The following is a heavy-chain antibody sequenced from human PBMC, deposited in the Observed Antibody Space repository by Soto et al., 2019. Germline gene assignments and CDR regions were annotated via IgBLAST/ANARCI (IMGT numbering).Heavy chain of an antibody. CDR3: ASTSSSGFSRYYYYYGMDV. D-gene: IGHD6-19*01. Sequence: SETLSLTCTVSGGSISSYYWSWIRQPAGKGLEWIGRIYTSGSTNYNPSLKSRVTMSVDTSKNQFSLKLSSVTAADTAVYYCASTSSSGFSRYYYYYGMDVWGQGTTVTVYS. CDR2: IYTSGST. CDR1: GGSISSYY. V-gene: IGHV4-4*07. J-gene: IGHJ6*02.